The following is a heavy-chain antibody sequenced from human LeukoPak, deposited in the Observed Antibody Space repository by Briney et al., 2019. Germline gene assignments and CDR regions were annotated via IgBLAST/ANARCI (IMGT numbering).Heavy chain of an antibody. J-gene: IGHJ6*03. V-gene: IGHV3-7*01. CDR1: GFTFSSYW. CDR2: IKQDGSEK. CDR3: ARDRTYYYYYMDV. Sequence: QPGGSLRLSCAASGFTFSSYWMSWVRQAPGKGLEWVANIKQDGSEKYYVDSVKGRFTISRDNAKNSLYLQMNSLRAEDTAVYYCARDRTYYYYYMDVWGKGTTVTVSS.